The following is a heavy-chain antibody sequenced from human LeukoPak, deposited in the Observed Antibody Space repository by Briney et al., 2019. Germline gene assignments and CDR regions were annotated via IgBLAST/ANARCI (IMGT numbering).Heavy chain of an antibody. CDR2: IFYVGST. CDR3: ARDYYDSRGEAFDI. V-gene: IGHV4-61*01. Sequence: SETLSLTCTVSGGSISSSSYYWGWIRQPPGKGPEWIGYIFYVGSTNYNPSLKSRVTIDTSKNQFSLKLNSVTAAGTAVYYCARDYYDSRGEAFDIWGQGTMVTVSS. CDR1: GGSISSSSYY. J-gene: IGHJ3*02. D-gene: IGHD3-22*01.